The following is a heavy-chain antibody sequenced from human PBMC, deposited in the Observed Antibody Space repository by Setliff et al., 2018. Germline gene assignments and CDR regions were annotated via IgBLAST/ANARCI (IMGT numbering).Heavy chain of an antibody. CDR3: VTAASARSRWYDMGWFDP. CDR1: GDSISRSTYY. V-gene: IGHV4-39*01. Sequence: PSETLSLTCTLSGDSISRSTYYWGWIRQPPGKGLEWIGTIYYSGTTYYSPSLKSRVTISIDTSKNQFSLKLSSVTAADTAVYYCVTAASARSRWYDMGWFDPWGQGTLVTVPQ. J-gene: IGHJ5*02. CDR2: IYYSGTT. D-gene: IGHD3-22*01.